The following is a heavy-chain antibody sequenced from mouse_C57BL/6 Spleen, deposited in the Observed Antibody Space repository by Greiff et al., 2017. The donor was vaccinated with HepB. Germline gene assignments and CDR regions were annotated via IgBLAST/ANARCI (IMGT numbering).Heavy chain of an antibody. Sequence: EVQGVESGAGLVKPGASLKLSCAASGFNFSSYAMYWVRQTPEQRLEWVAYINRGGGDIYYADTVKGRFTISRDNARNTLYLQMRSLKSEETAVYYCTRATWGARSYFDYWGQGTTLTVSS. CDR3: TRATWGARSYFDY. D-gene: IGHD4-1*01. CDR1: GFNFSSYA. V-gene: IGHV5-9-1*02. J-gene: IGHJ2*01. CDR2: INRGGGDI.